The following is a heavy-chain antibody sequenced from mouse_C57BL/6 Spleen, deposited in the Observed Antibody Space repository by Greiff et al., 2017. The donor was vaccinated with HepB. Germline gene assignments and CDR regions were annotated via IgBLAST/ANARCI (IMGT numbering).Heavy chain of an antibody. CDR2: INPNYGTT. CDR1: GYSFTDYN. CDR3: ARSYYGNYKYDAMDY. D-gene: IGHD2-10*01. V-gene: IGHV1-39*01. Sequence: EVQLQESGPELVKPGASVKISCKASGYSFTDYNMNWVKQSNGKSLEWIGVINPNYGTTSYNQKFKGKATLTVDQSSSTAYMQHNSLTSEDSAVYYGARSYYGNYKYDAMDYGGQGTSVTVSS. J-gene: IGHJ4*01.